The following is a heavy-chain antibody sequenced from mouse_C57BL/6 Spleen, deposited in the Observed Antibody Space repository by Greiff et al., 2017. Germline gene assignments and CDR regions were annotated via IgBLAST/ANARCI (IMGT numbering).Heavy chain of an antibody. CDR3: TDSYADD. V-gene: IGHV6-3*01. D-gene: IGHD1-1*01. J-gene: IGHJ2*01. Sequence: VQLVESGGGLVQPGGSMKLSCVASGFTFSNYWMNWVRQSPEKGPEWVAQIRLKYDNYATHYAESVKGRFTISRDESKMSVDLKMNNLRAEYTGIYYFTDSYADDWGQGTTLTVSS. CDR1: GFTFSNYW. CDR2: IRLKYDNYAT.